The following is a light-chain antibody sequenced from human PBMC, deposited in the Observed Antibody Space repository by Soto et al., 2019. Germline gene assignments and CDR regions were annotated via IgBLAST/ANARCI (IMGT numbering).Light chain of an antibody. V-gene: IGKV4-1*01. CDR2: WAS. Sequence: DAVVTQSPDSLAVALGEGATINCESSQSGLYSLNNQNYLAWYQQKPGQPPKLLIYWASFRVSGVPDRFSGSGSGTHFTLTIDSLQAEDVAVYHCQQYLHTPRTFGQGTKVDIK. CDR3: QQYLHTPRT. J-gene: IGKJ1*01. CDR1: QSGLYSLNNQNY.